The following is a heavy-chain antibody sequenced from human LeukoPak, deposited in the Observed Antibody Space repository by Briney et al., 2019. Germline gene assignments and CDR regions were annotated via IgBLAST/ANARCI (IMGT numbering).Heavy chain of an antibody. CDR3: TRANYCFDY. V-gene: IGHV3-7*01. CDR1: GFTFSDYW. CDR2: IKQDGTDK. Sequence: PGGSLRLSCAASGFTFSDYWMSWVRQAPGKGPEWVASIKQDGTDKYYVDSVKGRFTISKDNAKNSLYLQMNSLRGEDTAVYYCTRANYCFDYWGQGTLVTVSS. J-gene: IGHJ4*02.